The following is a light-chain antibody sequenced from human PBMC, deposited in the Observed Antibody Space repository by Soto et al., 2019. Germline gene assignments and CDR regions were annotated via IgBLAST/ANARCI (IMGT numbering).Light chain of an antibody. CDR2: AAS. V-gene: IGKV1-39*01. Sequence: DIEMMQSPAPLYAXVGXGGSITWRASQSISSYLNWYQQKPGKAPKLLIYAASSLQSGVPSRFSGSGSGTDFTLTISSLQPEDFTTYYCQQRYSMLRTFCQVGNVDI. CDR3: QQRYSMLRT. CDR1: QSISSY. J-gene: IGKJ1*01.